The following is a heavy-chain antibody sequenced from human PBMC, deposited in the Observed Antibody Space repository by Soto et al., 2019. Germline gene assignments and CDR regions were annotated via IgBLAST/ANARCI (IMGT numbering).Heavy chain of an antibody. D-gene: IGHD3-22*01. CDR2: IYPGDHET. V-gene: IGHV5-51*01. J-gene: IGHJ4*02. Sequence: GESLKISCQSSGYTFSNFWIGWVRQLPGKGLEWMGIIYPGDHETRYSLSFHGKVTISADRSINSLYLQMNSLRAEDTAVYYCARDLETMIVARDYWGQGTLVTVSS. CDR1: GYTFSNFW. CDR3: ARDLETMIVARDY.